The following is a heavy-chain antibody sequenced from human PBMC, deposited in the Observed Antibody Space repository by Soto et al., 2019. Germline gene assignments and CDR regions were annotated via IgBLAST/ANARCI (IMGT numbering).Heavy chain of an antibody. J-gene: IGHJ4*02. CDR2: ISAGGSDT. CDR1: GFVFSDYA. Sequence: EVQLLDSGGGWVKPGGSLRLSCVASGFVFSDYAMSWVRQAPGKGLEWVSAISAGGSDTYYADSVKGRFTVSRVNSKNTLYLQMNTLRAEDTAISYCASVPIWCGSSSCYTEGFDSWGQGTLVTVSS. CDR3: ASVPIWCGSSSCYTEGFDS. D-gene: IGHD2-2*01. V-gene: IGHV3-23*01.